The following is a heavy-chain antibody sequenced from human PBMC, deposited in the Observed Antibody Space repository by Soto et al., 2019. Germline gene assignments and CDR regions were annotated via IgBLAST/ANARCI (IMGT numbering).Heavy chain of an antibody. CDR1: GFTFSSYG. Sequence: QVQLVESGGGVVQPGRSLRLSCAASGFTFSSYGMHWVRQAPGKGLEWLAVIIYDGSTKYYADSVKGRFTISRDNSQSTLYLQMNSLRAEDTAVYYCAKDRLGAGVRGYFAYWGQGPLVTVSS. V-gene: IGHV3-30*18. J-gene: IGHJ4*02. CDR2: IIYDGSTK. CDR3: AKDRLGAGVRGYFAY. D-gene: IGHD3-10*01.